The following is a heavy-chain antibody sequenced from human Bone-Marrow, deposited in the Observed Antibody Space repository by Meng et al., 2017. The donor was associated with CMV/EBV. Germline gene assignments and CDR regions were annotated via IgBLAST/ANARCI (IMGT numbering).Heavy chain of an antibody. J-gene: IGHJ6*02. V-gene: IGHV3-7*01. CDR3: ARHRVVPAAMGPKHYYYGMDV. CDR1: GFTFSSYW. D-gene: IGHD2-2*01. Sequence: GGSLRLSCAASGFTFSSYWMSWVRQAPGKGLEWVANIKQDGSEKYYVDSVKGRFTISRDNAKNSLYLQMNSLRAEDTAVYYCARHRVVPAAMGPKHYYYGMDVWGQGTTVPVSS. CDR2: IKQDGSEK.